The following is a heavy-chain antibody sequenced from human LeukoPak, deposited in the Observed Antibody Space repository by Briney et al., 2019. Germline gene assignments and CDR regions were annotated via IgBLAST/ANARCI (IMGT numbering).Heavy chain of an antibody. Sequence: GGSLRLSCAAYGFTFSSYAMHWVRQAPGKGLEGVAVISYDGSDKYYADSVKGRFTISRDNSKNTLYLQMNSLRAEDTAVYYCARDIGSGSYYGYFQHWGQGTLVTVSS. CDR2: ISYDGSDK. J-gene: IGHJ1*01. CDR3: ARDIGSGSYYGYFQH. CDR1: GFTFSSYA. D-gene: IGHD1-26*01. V-gene: IGHV3-30*04.